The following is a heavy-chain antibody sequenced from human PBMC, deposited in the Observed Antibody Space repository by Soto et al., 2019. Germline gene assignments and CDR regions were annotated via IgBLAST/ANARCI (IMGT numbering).Heavy chain of an antibody. CDR2: ISYDGSNK. D-gene: IGHD3-3*01. Sequence: PGGSLRLSCAASGFTFSRSAMHWVRQAPGKGLEWVAVISYDGSNKYYADSVKGRFTISRDNSKNTLYLQMNSLRAEDTAVYYCARGKEILDGMDVWGQGTTVTVSS. CDR1: GFTFSRSA. CDR3: ARGKEILDGMDV. J-gene: IGHJ6*02. V-gene: IGHV3-30-3*01.